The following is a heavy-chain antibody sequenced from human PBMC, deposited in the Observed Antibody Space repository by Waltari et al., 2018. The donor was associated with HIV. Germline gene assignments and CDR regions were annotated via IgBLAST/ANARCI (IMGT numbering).Heavy chain of an antibody. CDR1: GFNLTNAW. J-gene: IGHJ4*02. Sequence: EVQLVGSGGGLVKPGAALSLACAAPGFNLTNAWIGWVRQAPGKGLEWVGRIKSEDDGGTTDYAAPVKGRFTISRDDSKNALYLQMNSLKTEDTALYYCTSTGGGITDYWGQGTLVTVSS. V-gene: IGHV3-15*01. D-gene: IGHD2-15*01. CDR3: TSTGGGITDY. CDR2: IKSEDDGGTT.